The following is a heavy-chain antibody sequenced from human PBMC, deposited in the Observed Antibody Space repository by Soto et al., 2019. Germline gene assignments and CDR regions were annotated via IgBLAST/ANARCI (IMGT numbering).Heavy chain of an antibody. J-gene: IGHJ4*02. D-gene: IGHD2-15*01. CDR2: ISSSSSYT. CDR1: GFTFSDYY. CDR3: ARDVSGYCSGGSCRLPFDY. V-gene: IGHV3-11*05. Sequence: QVQLVESGGGLVKPGGSLRLSCAASGFTFSDYYMSWIRQAPGKGLEWVSYISSSSSYTNYADSVKGRFTISRDNAKNSLYLQMNSLRAEDTAVYYCARDVSGYCSGGSCRLPFDYWGQGTLVTVSS.